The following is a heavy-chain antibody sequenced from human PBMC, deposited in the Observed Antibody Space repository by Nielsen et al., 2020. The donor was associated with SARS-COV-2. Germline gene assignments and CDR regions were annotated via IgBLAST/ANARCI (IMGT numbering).Heavy chain of an antibody. J-gene: IGHJ6*02. CDR3: ARGWADIVVVSAAMNWARDRYGMDV. CDR2: INHSGST. CDR1: GGSFSGYY. D-gene: IGHD2-2*01. Sequence: SQTLSLTCAVYGGSFSGYYWSWIRQPPGKGLEWIGEINHSGSTNYNPSLKSRVTISVDTSKNQFSLKLSSVTAADTAVYYCARGWADIVVVSAAMNWARDRYGMDVWGQGTTVTVSS. V-gene: IGHV4-34*01.